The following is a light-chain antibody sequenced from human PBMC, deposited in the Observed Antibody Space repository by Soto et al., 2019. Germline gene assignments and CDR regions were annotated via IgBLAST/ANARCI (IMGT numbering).Light chain of an antibody. CDR1: SSDVGKYKF. Sequence: QSVLTQSASVSGSPGQSISIPCTGTSSDVGKYKFVSWYQQHPGKAPKLVIYEGTNRPSGVSDRFSGSKSGNTASLTISGLQAEDEADYYCCSHAGSGTLVFGGGTKVTVL. J-gene: IGLJ3*02. CDR2: EGT. V-gene: IGLV2-23*01. CDR3: CSHAGSGTLV.